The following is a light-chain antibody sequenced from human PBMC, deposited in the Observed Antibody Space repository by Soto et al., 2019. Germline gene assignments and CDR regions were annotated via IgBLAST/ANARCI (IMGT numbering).Light chain of an antibody. V-gene: IGLV2-14*01. Sequence: QFALTQPASVSGSPGQSITISCTGTSSDVGGYNYVSWYQQHPGKAPKLMIYEVSNRPSGVSNRFSGSKSGNAASLTISGLQAEDEADYYCSSYTSSYTQVFGTGTKSPS. J-gene: IGLJ1*01. CDR1: SSDVGGYNY. CDR2: EVS. CDR3: SSYTSSYTQV.